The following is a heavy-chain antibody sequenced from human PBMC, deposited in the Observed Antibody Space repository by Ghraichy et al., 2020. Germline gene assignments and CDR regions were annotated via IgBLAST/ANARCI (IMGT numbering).Heavy chain of an antibody. CDR3: ARDQNGDYADY. J-gene: IGHJ4*02. CDR1: GFSFSSYW. V-gene: IGHV3-7*03. D-gene: IGHD4-17*01. Sequence: GGSLRLSCATSGFSFSSYWMTWVRQAPGKGLEWVANIKQDGSEKYYVDSVKGRFTISRDNAKNSLYLQMNSLRDEDTAVYFCARDQNGDYADYWGQGTLVTVSS. CDR2: IKQDGSEK.